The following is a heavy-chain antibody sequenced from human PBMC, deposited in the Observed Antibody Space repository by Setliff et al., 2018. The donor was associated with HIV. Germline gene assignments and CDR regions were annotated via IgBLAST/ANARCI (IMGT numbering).Heavy chain of an antibody. V-gene: IGHV4-39*07. CDR3: ARVFVDTAVLRVLEYYFDS. J-gene: IGHJ4*02. CDR1: GGSISSSSYY. Sequence: SETLSLTCTVSGGSISSSSYYWGWVRQPPGKGLEWIGSMYYSGSTYYTPSLKSRITISLDTSKNQFSLRMRSVTAADTAVYYCARVFVDTAVLRVLEYYFDSWCRGTLVTVS. D-gene: IGHD5-18*01. CDR2: MYYSGST.